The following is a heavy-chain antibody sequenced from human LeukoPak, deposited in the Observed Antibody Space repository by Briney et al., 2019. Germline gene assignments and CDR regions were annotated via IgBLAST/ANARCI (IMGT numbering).Heavy chain of an antibody. CDR1: GFAFSSYP. CDR3: ARDLYSGYDLPQHYYYYGLDV. J-gene: IGHJ6*02. D-gene: IGHD5-12*01. CDR2: ISSSSSYI. V-gene: IGHV3-21*01. Sequence: GGSLRLPCAASGFAFSSYPMNWVRQAPGKGLEWVSSISSSSSYIYYADSLKGRFTISRDNAKNSLYLQMNSLRAEDTAVYFCARDLYSGYDLPQHYYYYGLDVWGQGTTVTVSS.